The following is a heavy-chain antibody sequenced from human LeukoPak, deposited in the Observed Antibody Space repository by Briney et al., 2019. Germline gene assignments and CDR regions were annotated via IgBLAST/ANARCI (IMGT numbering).Heavy chain of an antibody. J-gene: IGHJ4*02. Sequence: GGSLRLSCAASGFTFSSYSMNWVRQAPGKGLEWVSYISSSSSTIYYADSVKGRFTISRDNAKNSLYLQMNSLRAEDTAVCYCATQLELRIFDYWGQGTLVTVSS. D-gene: IGHD1-7*01. V-gene: IGHV3-48*01. CDR3: ATQLELRIFDY. CDR1: GFTFSSYS. CDR2: ISSSSSTI.